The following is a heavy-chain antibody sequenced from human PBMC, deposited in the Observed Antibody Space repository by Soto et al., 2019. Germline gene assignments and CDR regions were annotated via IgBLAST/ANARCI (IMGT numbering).Heavy chain of an antibody. D-gene: IGHD4-17*01. V-gene: IGHV5-51*03. CDR2: IYPGDSNG. CDR1: GYTFSTYW. J-gene: IGHJ3*02. Sequence: EVQLVQSGAELKKSGASLRISCQGSGYTFSTYWLGWVRQLPGKGLEWMGMIYPGDSNGRNSPSLQGQVTISADTSISTAYLQWTSLTASDTAMYYCVRRTVMLDAFDIWGQGTMFTVSS. CDR3: VRRTVMLDAFDI.